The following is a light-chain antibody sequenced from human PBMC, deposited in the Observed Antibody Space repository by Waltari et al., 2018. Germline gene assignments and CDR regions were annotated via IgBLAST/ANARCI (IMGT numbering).Light chain of an antibody. CDR3: SSYTISSTLNWV. CDR2: DVS. J-gene: IGLJ3*02. V-gene: IGLV2-14*03. Sequence: QSALTQPASVSGSPGQSITISCTGTSSDVGGFNFVSWYQQHPGKAPKLMIYDVSKRPSGVSNRFSGAKSGNTASLTISWLQAEDEADYYCSSYTISSTLNWVFGGGTKLTVL. CDR1: SSDVGGFNF.